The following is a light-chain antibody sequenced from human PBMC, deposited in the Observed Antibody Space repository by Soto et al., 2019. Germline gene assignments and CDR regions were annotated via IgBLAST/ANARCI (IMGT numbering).Light chain of an antibody. CDR2: AAS. V-gene: IGKV1-12*01. Sequence: DIQMTQSPSSVSASVGDRVTITCRASQAISIWLAWYQQKPGKAPKLLMYAASNLQSGVPSRFSGSGSRTYFTLTISTLRPEDFATYYCQQANSFPLTFGGGTKVE. J-gene: IGKJ4*01. CDR3: QQANSFPLT. CDR1: QAISIW.